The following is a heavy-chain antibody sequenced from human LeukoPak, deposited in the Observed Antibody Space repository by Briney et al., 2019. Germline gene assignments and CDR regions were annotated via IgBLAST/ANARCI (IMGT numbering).Heavy chain of an antibody. Sequence: AGGSLRLSCAASGFTFSSYGMHWVRQAPGKGLEWVAVIWYDGSNKYYADSVKGRFTISRDNSKNTLYLQMNSPRAEDTAVYYCARALYCSGGSCYSGGMVYWGQGTLVTVSS. J-gene: IGHJ4*02. D-gene: IGHD2-15*01. CDR2: IWYDGSNK. V-gene: IGHV3-33*01. CDR3: ARALYCSGGSCYSGGMVY. CDR1: GFTFSSYG.